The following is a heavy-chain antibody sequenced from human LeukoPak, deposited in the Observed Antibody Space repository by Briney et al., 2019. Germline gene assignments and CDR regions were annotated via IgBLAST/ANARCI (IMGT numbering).Heavy chain of an antibody. CDR1: GFTFSSYG. J-gene: IGHJ4*02. D-gene: IGHD1-26*01. CDR3: AKDVAFIVGGTVVDY. V-gene: IGHV3-30*02. CDR2: IRYDGSNK. Sequence: PGGSLRLSCAASGFTFSSYGMHWVRQAPGKGLEWVAFIRYDGSNKYYADSVKGRFTISRDNSKNTLYLQMNSLRAEDTAVYYCAKDVAFIVGGTVVDYWGQGTLVTVSS.